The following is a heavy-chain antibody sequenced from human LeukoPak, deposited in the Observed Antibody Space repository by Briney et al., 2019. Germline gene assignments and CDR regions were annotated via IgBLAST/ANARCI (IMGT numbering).Heavy chain of an antibody. D-gene: IGHD5-18*01. CDR3: ARSRYSYGSRYFDY. J-gene: IGHJ4*02. CDR2: IYYSGST. Sequence: PSETLSLTCTVSGVSISPYYWSWIRLPPGKGLEWIGHIYYSGSTYYNPSLKSRVTISVDTSKNQFSLKLSSVTAADTAVYYCARSRYSYGSRYFDYWGQGTLVTVSS. V-gene: IGHV4-59*06. CDR1: GVSISPYY.